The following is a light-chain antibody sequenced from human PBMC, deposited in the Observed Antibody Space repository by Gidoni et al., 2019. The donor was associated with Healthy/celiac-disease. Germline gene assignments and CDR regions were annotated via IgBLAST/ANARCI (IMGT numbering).Light chain of an antibody. V-gene: IGKV3-11*01. CDR3: QQRSNWPPRGIT. CDR2: DAS. J-gene: IGKJ5*01. Sequence: EIVLTQSPATLSLSPGERATLSCRASQSVSSYLAWYQQKPGQAPRLLIYDASNRATGIPARFSGSGSGTDFTLTISSLEPEDVAVYYCQQRSNWPPRGITFGQGTRLEIK. CDR1: QSVSSY.